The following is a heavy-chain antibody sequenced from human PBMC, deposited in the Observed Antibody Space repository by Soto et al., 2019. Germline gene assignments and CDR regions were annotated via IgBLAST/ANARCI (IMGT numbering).Heavy chain of an antibody. CDR3: VKDAGYSSSWYLYCYYGMDV. CDR2: ISSNGGST. V-gene: IGHV3-64D*06. J-gene: IGHJ6*02. CDR1: GFNFSSYA. D-gene: IGHD6-13*01. Sequence: TGGSMRLSCSASGFNFSSYAMHWVRKTPGKGLEYVSAISSNGGSTYYADSVKGRFTISRDNSKNTLYLQMSSLRAEDTAVYYCVKDAGYSSSWYLYCYYGMDVWGQGTTVTVSS.